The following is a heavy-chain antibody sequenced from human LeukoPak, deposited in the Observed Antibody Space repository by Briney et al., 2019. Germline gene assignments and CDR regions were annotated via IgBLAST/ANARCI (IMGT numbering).Heavy chain of an antibody. Sequence: PSQTLSLTCTVSGGSISSGSYYWSWIRQPAGKGLEWIGRIYTSGSTNYNPSLKSRVTISVDTSKNRFSLKLSSVTAADTAVYYCASGHGQLDYWGQGTLVTVSS. J-gene: IGHJ4*02. CDR3: ASGHGQLDY. V-gene: IGHV4-61*02. CDR1: GGSISSGSYY. CDR2: IYTSGST.